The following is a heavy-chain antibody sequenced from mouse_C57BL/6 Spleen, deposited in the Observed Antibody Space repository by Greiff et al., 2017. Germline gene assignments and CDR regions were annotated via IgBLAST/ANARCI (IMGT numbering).Heavy chain of an antibody. V-gene: IGHV1-39*01. J-gene: IGHJ4*01. Sequence: VQLQQSGPELVKPGASVKISCKASGYSFTDYNMNWVKQSNGKSLEWIGVLNPNYGTTSYNQKFKGKATLTVDQSSSTAYMQLNSLTSEDSAVYYCAITTVVAPNAMDYWGQGTSVTVSS. CDR3: AITTVVAPNAMDY. CDR2: LNPNYGTT. D-gene: IGHD1-1*01. CDR1: GYSFTDYN.